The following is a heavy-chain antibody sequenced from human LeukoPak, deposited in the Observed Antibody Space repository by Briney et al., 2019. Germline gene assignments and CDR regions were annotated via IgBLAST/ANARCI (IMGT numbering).Heavy chain of an antibody. J-gene: IGHJ5*02. V-gene: IGHV3-66*01. D-gene: IGHD3-10*01. CDR1: GFTVSSNY. CDR2: IYSGGST. Sequence: GGSLRLSCAASGFTVSSNYMSWVRQAPGKGLEWVSVIYSGGSTYYADSVKGRFTISRDNSKNTLYLQMNSLRAEDTAVYYCARGTGMIRGAAGSWGQATLVTVSS. CDR3: ARGTGMIRGAAGS.